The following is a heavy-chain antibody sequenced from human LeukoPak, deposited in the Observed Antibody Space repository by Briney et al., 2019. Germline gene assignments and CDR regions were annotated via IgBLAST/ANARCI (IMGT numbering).Heavy chain of an antibody. D-gene: IGHD3-22*01. Sequence: GSLRLSCEASGFTFSRYWMHWVRQAPGKELVWVSRIKSGGKTNYADSVKGRFTISRDNAKNTESLQMDSLRAEDTGVYYCARAPSEVGGYYPEYFRHWGQGTLVTVSS. CDR1: GFTFSRYW. CDR2: IKSGGKT. V-gene: IGHV3-74*01. J-gene: IGHJ1*01. CDR3: ARAPSEVGGYYPEYFRH.